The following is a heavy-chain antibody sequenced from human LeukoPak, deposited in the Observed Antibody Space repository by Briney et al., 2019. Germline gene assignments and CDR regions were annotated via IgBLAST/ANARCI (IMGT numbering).Heavy chain of an antibody. Sequence: PGGSLRLSCAASGFILSNYRMNWVRQAPGKGLEWVSYISSSGNSREYADSVKGRFTISRDNAKNSLYLQMNSLRAEDTAVYYCATNDSPFHWGQGTLVTVSS. V-gene: IGHV3-48*04. D-gene: IGHD3-22*01. CDR2: ISSSGNSR. CDR1: GFILSNYR. J-gene: IGHJ1*01. CDR3: ATNDSPFH.